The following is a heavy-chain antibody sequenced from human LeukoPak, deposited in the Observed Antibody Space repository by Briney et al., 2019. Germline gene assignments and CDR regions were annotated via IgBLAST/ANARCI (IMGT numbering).Heavy chain of an antibody. D-gene: IGHD1-26*01. Sequence: ASVKVSCKASSYTFTSYGISWVRQAPGQGLEWMGWISAYNGNTNYAQKLQGRVTMTTDTSTSTAYMELRSLRSDDTAVYYCARDPLYSGSYYDDDYWGQGTLVTVSS. CDR1: SYTFTSYG. V-gene: IGHV1-18*01. J-gene: IGHJ4*02. CDR2: ISAYNGNT. CDR3: ARDPLYSGSYYDDDY.